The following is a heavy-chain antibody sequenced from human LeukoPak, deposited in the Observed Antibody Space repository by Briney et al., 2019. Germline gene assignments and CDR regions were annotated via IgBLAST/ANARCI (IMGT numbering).Heavy chain of an antibody. J-gene: IGHJ3*02. CDR3: ARSYYYDSSGNYAFDI. CDR1: GFIFSSYW. V-gene: IGHV3-74*01. CDR2: IKSDGSST. D-gene: IGHD3-22*01. Sequence: GGSLRLSCAASGFIFSSYWMHWVRQAPGKGLVWVSRIKSDGSSTTYADSVKGRFTISRDNAKNTLCLQMNSPRAEDTAVYYCARSYYYDSSGNYAFDIWGQGTMVTVSS.